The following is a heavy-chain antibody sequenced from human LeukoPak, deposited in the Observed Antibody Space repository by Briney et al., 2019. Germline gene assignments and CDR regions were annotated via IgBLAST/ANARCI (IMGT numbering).Heavy chain of an antibody. CDR3: AGDSGTIPSGGSDNWFDP. J-gene: IGHJ5*02. CDR1: GYSISSGYY. CDR2: IYHSGST. D-gene: IGHD2-15*01. Sequence: SETLSLTCAVSGYSISSGYYWGWIRQPPGKGLEWIGSIYHSGSTCYNPSLKSRVTISVDTSKNQFSLKLSSVTAADTAVYYCAGDSGTIPSGGSDNWFDPWGQGTLVTVSS. V-gene: IGHV4-38-2*02.